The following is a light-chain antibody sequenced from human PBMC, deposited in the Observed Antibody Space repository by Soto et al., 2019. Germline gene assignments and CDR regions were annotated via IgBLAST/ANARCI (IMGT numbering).Light chain of an antibody. CDR3: QQSYSMPYT. V-gene: IGKV1-39*01. J-gene: IGKJ2*01. Sequence: DIQMTQSPSSLSASVGDSVTITCRASQIISSFLNWYQQKPGNAPKYLSYAASMLRDGVPSRFSGSGSETHCTLTINSLQAEDFATYYCQQSYSMPYTFGQGTKLEIK. CDR1: QIISSF. CDR2: AAS.